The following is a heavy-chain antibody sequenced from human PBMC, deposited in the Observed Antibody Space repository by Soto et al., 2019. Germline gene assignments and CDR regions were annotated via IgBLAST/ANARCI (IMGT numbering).Heavy chain of an antibody. J-gene: IGHJ4*02. V-gene: IGHV3-72*01. CDR3: SRVGASATSLEY. CDR1: AVSEFSFSHQY. D-gene: IGHD2-15*01. CDR2: SINRVNNFST. Sequence: EGSLRLSCTVSAVSEFSFSHQYMDWVRQAPGKGLEWVGRSINRVNNFSTAYAASVQGRFTISRDESKNTVYLQMHSLKTDDTAVYYCSRVGASATSLEYWGQGTLVTV.